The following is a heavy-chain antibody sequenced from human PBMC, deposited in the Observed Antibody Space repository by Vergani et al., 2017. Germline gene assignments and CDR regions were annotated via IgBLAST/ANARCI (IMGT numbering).Heavy chain of an antibody. CDR1: GFTLDDFA. Sequence: EVQLVESGGGLVQPGGSLRLSCVASGFTLDDFAMHWVRQAPGKGLEWVSGISWNSGNMAYADSVKGRFTISRDNAKNSLYLQMNSQRPEDTALYYCAKDXMSTLSASSGLNYWGQGTLVTVSS. J-gene: IGHJ4*02. CDR3: AKDXMSTLSASSGLNY. V-gene: IGHV3-9*01. CDR2: ISWNSGNM. D-gene: IGHD6-6*01.